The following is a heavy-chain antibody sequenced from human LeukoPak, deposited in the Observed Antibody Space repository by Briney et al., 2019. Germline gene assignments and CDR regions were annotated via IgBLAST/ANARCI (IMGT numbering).Heavy chain of an antibody. CDR1: GGTFSSYA. V-gene: IGHV1-69*06. CDR2: IIPIFGTA. D-gene: IGHD3-16*02. Sequence: SVKVSCKASGGTFSSYAISWVRQAPGQGLEWMGGIIPIFGTANYAQKFQGRVTITADKSTSTAYMELSSLRSEDTAVYYCARSAIFSGYDYVWGSYRYFDYWGQGTLVTVSS. CDR3: ARSAIFSGYDYVWGSYRYFDY. J-gene: IGHJ4*02.